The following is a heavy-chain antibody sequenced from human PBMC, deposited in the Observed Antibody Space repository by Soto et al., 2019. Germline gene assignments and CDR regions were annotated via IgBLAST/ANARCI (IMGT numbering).Heavy chain of an antibody. CDR1: GGSISSGGYS. V-gene: IGHV4-30-2*01. J-gene: IGHJ4*02. CDR3: ARGMTTVTTFDY. CDR2: IYHSGST. Sequence: SETLSLTCAVSGGSISSGGYSCNWIRQPPGKGLEWIGYIYHSGSTYYNPSLKSRVTISVDRSKNQFSLKLSSVTAADTAVYYCARGMTTVTTFDYWGQGTQVTVSS. D-gene: IGHD4-17*01.